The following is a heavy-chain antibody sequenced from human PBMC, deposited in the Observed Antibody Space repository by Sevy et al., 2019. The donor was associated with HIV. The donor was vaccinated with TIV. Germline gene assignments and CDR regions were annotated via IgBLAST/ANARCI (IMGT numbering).Heavy chain of an antibody. V-gene: IGHV3-74*01. CDR2: IKSDGSST. CDR3: ARSSRTSYFYNGMDV. Sequence: GGSLRLSCAASGFTFSSYWMHWVRQAPGKGLVWVSRIKSDGSSTNYADSVKGRFTISRDNAKNTLYVQMNSLRGEDTAVYYCARSSRTSYFYNGMDVWGQGTAVTVSS. CDR1: GFTFSSYW. D-gene: IGHD3-10*01. J-gene: IGHJ6*02.